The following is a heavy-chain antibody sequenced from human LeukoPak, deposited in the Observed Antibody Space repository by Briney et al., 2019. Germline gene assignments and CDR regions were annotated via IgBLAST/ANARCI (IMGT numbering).Heavy chain of an antibody. CDR3: ARAGGGPSSFDI. D-gene: IGHD2-15*01. CDR2: IILSASFI. Sequence: SSIILSASFISYPDSVTGPFPISRHNSKHSLYLQMNSLRAEDTAVYYCARAGGGPSSFDIWGRGTMVTVSS. J-gene: IGHJ3*02. V-gene: IGHV3-48*03.